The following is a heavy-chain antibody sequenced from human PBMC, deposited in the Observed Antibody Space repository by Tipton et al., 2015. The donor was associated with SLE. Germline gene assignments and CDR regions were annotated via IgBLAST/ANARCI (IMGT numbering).Heavy chain of an antibody. D-gene: IGHD6-25*01. Sequence: QLVQSGAEVKEPGASVKVSCKTSGYIFSNYGISWVRQAPGQGLQWMGWISGYNGNTNYAQQLQGRVTLTTDTSSSTAYMELRSLTSDDTALYYCVKDWGRVTAAAAFWGQGTLVSVSA. V-gene: IGHV1-18*01. J-gene: IGHJ4*02. CDR1: GYIFSNYG. CDR3: VKDWGRVTAAAAF. CDR2: ISGYNGNT.